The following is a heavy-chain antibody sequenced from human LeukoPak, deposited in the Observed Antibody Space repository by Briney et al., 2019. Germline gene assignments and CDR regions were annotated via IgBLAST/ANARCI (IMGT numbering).Heavy chain of an antibody. Sequence: SETLSLTCAVSGGPISSGGYSWSWIRQPPGKGLEWIGYIYHSGSTYYNPSLKSRVTMSVDTSKNQFSLKLSSVTAADTAVYYCARQRSGSSSWYFGVELKTSCFDYWGQGTLVTVSS. J-gene: IGHJ4*02. V-gene: IGHV4-30-4*07. CDR3: ARQRSGSSSWYFGVELKTSCFDY. D-gene: IGHD6-13*01. CDR2: IYHSGST. CDR1: GGPISSGGYS.